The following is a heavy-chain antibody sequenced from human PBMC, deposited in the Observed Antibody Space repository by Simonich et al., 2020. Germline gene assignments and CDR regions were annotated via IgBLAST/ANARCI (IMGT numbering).Heavy chain of an antibody. CDR1: GGSISSSSYY. Sequence: QLQLQESGPGLVKPSETLSLTCTVSGGSISSSSYYWGWTRQPPGKGLEWIGSIYYSESTYYNPSLKSRVTISVDTSKNQFSLKLSSVTAADTAVYYCARRGYCSSTSCYDAFDIWGQGTMVTVSS. D-gene: IGHD2-2*01. CDR2: IYYSEST. J-gene: IGHJ3*02. V-gene: IGHV4-39*01. CDR3: ARRGYCSSTSCYDAFDI.